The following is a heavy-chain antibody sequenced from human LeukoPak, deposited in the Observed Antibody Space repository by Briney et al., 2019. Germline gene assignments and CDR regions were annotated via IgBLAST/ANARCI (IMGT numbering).Heavy chain of an antibody. CDR1: GGPISSYY. V-gene: IGHV4-59*01. J-gene: IGHJ4*02. CDR2: IYYSGST. Sequence: SETLSLTCTVSGGPISSYYWSWIRQPPGRGLEWNGYIYYSGSTTYIPSPKSRVTISVDTSKNQSSLRLSSVTAADTAMYYCARVKSVDYEFDYWGQGTLVTVSS. D-gene: IGHD4-17*01. CDR3: ARVKSVDYEFDY.